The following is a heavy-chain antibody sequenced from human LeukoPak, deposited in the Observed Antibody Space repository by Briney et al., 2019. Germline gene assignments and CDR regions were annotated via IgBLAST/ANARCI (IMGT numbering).Heavy chain of an antibody. CDR1: GGSISSSSYY. CDR2: IYYSGST. J-gene: IGHJ5*02. V-gene: IGHV4-39*07. Sequence: SETLSLTCTVSGGSISSSSYYWGWIRQPPGKGLEWIGSIYYSGSTYYNPSLKSRVTISVDTSKNQFSLKLSSVTAADTAVYYCAMWYYDILTNLNWFDPWGQGTLVTVSS. D-gene: IGHD3-9*01. CDR3: AMWYYDILTNLNWFDP.